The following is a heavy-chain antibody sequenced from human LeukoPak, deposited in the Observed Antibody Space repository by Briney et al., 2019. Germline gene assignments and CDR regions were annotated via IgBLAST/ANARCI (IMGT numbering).Heavy chain of an antibody. CDR2: VSGGGGAT. D-gene: IGHD1-14*01. CDR3: AKDAESKTSPYYFDF. Sequence: GGSLRLSCAASGFTFSNYAMSWVRQAPGKGLEWVSAVSGGGGATYHADSARGRFTISRDNSRNTLYMQMNSLRAEDTAVYYCAKDAESKTSPYYFDFWGQGSLVTVSS. V-gene: IGHV3-23*01. J-gene: IGHJ4*02. CDR1: GFTFSNYA.